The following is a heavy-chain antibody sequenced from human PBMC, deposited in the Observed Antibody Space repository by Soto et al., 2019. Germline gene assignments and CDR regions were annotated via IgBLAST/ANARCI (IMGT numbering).Heavy chain of an antibody. J-gene: IGHJ4*02. Sequence: SSETLSLTCTVSGGSISTYFWSWIRQPAGGGLEWIGRIYTTGSTNYNPSLKSRVTMSLGTSRNQFSLKLSSVTAADTAVYYCTTDSPWTTVTTSNYWGQGTLVTVSS. D-gene: IGHD4-17*01. V-gene: IGHV4-4*07. CDR3: TTDSPWTTVTTSNY. CDR1: GGSISTYF. CDR2: IYTTGST.